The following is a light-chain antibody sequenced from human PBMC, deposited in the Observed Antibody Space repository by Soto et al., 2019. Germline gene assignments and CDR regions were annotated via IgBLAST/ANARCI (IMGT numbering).Light chain of an antibody. J-gene: IGKJ4*01. CDR3: QQYNNWPALT. CDR1: QSVSSN. Sequence: EIVMTQSPGTLSVSPGERATLSCRASQSVSSNLAWYQQKPGQAPRLLIYAASIRATGIPARFSGSGSGTEFTLTISSLQSEDYAVYYCQQYNNWPALTFGGGTKVEIK. V-gene: IGKV3-15*01. CDR2: AAS.